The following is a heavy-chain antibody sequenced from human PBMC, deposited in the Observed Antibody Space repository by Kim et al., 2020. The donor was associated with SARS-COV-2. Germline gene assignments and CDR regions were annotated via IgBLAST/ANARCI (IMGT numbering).Heavy chain of an antibody. J-gene: IGHJ4*03. Sequence: GGSLRLSCAASGFTFSNDWMSWVRQAPGKGLEWVGRIKSKTDGGKTDYAATVKGRFTISSDDSKNTLYLQMNSLKAEDTAVYYCTIRQIVGAIHFDFWGQGTPVTVSS. V-gene: IGHV3-15*01. CDR1: GFTFSNDW. D-gene: IGHD1-26*01. CDR3: TIRQIVGAIHFDF. CDR2: IKSKTDGGKT.